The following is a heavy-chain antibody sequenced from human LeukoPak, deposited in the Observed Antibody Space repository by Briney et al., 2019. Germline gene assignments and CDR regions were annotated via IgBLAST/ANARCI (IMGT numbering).Heavy chain of an antibody. V-gene: IGHV4-34*01. D-gene: IGHD5-24*01. CDR1: GASFSGYS. CDR2: FSHTGSP. J-gene: IGHJ4*02. CDR3: ARHRSGWLQSSFDY. Sequence: ASETLSLTCAISGASFSGYSWTWIRQPPGKGLEWIGEFSHTGSPIYNPSLKSRVTISVDTSKNQFSLKLSSVTAADTAVYYCARHRSGWLQSSFDYWGQGTLVTVSS.